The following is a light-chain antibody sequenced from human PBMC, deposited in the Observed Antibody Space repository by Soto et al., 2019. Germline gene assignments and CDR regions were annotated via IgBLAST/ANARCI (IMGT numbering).Light chain of an antibody. Sequence: DIQMTQSPSSLSASVGDRVTITCRASQSISRNLNWYQQKQGKAPKLLIYAASSLQSGVPSRFSGSGSGTAFTLTISSLQPEDFATYYCPQCYNTPSTFGQGTKVEIK. CDR1: QSISRN. V-gene: IGKV1-39*01. J-gene: IGKJ1*01. CDR2: AAS. CDR3: PQCYNTPST.